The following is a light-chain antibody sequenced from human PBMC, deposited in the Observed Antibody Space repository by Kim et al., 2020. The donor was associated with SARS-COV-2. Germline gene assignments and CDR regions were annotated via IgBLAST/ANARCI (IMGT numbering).Light chain of an antibody. CDR2: DAS. J-gene: IGKJ3*01. CDR3: QQYGSSPFT. Sequence: EIVLTQSPATLSLSPGERATLSCGASQSVSSYYLGWYQQKPGLAPRLLIYDASSRATGLPGRISGSGSGTDFTLTISRLEPEDAAVYYWQQYGSSPFTFGPGTKVDIK. CDR1: QSVSSYY. V-gene: IGKV3D-20*01.